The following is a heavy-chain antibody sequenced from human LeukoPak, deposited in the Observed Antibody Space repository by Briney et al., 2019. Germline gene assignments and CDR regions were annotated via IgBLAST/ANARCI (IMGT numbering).Heavy chain of an antibody. Sequence: ASVKVSCKASGYTFTSYGISWVRQAPGQGLEWMGWISAYNGNTNYAQKLQGRVTMTTDTSTSTAYMELRSLRSDDTAVYYCARDAYCTNGVCYLRYWGQGTLVTLSS. D-gene: IGHD2-8*01. CDR1: GYTFTSYG. J-gene: IGHJ4*02. CDR3: ARDAYCTNGVCYLRY. CDR2: ISAYNGNT. V-gene: IGHV1-18*01.